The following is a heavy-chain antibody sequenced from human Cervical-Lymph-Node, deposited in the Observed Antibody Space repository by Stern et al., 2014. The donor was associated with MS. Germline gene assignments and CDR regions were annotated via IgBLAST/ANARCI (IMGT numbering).Heavy chain of an antibody. Sequence: VQLVQSGAEVKKPGSSVKVSCKASGGTFNTNVISWVRQAPGQGLEWMGGIIPIFGTALYAQKFQGRVTIPANESTRAVYMERSSLRSEDTAVYYCARAAYSTSSYNYWGQGTLVIVSS. V-gene: IGHV1-69*01. J-gene: IGHJ4*02. D-gene: IGHD6-6*01. CDR2: IIPIFGTA. CDR3: ARAAYSTSSYNY. CDR1: GGTFNTNV.